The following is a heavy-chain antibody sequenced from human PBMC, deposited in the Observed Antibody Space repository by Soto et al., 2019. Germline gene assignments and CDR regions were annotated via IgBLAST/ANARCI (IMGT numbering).Heavy chain of an antibody. D-gene: IGHD3-22*01. Sequence: QVQLVQSGAEVKKPGASVKVSCKASGYTFTSYYMHWVRQAPGQGLEWMGIINPSGGSTSYAQKFQGRVTMTRDTSTSTVYMELSSLRSEDTAVYYCARLIDQTYYYDSSGYPKVEYFDSWGQGTLVTVSS. CDR1: GYTFTSYY. CDR2: INPSGGST. CDR3: ARLIDQTYYYDSSGYPKVEYFDS. J-gene: IGHJ4*02. V-gene: IGHV1-46*01.